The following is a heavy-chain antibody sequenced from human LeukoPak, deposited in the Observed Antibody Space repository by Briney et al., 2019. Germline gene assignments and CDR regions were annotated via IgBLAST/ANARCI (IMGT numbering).Heavy chain of an antibody. CDR2: INPKNGAT. V-gene: IGHV1-2*02. CDR1: GYTFTGFY. J-gene: IGHJ4*02. CDR3: ARPTHRLTVTTAIDY. D-gene: IGHD4-17*01. Sequence: GASVKVSCKPSGYTFTGFYIHWVRQAPGQGLQWMGWINPKNGATKYSQNFRSRVTMTRDTSIDTAYMELSSLTSDDTAIYYCARPTHRLTVTTAIDYCGQGTLVTASS.